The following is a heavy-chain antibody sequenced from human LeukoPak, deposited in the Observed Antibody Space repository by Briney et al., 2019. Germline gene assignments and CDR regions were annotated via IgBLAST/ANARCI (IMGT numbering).Heavy chain of an antibody. V-gene: IGHV3-23*01. CDR1: GFTFSDYA. D-gene: IGHD3-22*01. CDR2: ISGSGGST. Sequence: GGSLRLSCAASGFTFSDYAMSWVRQAPGKGLEWVSSISGSGGSTFYADSVEGRFTISRDNSKNTLYLQMNSLRAEDTAVYYCAGDKRSTMIVVVNWYFDLWGRGTLVTVSS. CDR3: AGDKRSTMIVVVNWYFDL. J-gene: IGHJ2*01.